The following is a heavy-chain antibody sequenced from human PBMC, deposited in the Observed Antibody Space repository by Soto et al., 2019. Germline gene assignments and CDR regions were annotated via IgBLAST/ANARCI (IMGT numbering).Heavy chain of an antibody. Sequence: LSQTLSLTCTVSGGSISSYYWSWIRQPPGKGLEWIGYIYYSGSTNYNPSLKSRVTISVDTSKNQFSLKLSSVTAADTAVYYCASWYGAILAYWGQGSLVTVSS. CDR2: IYYSGST. CDR3: ASWYGAILAY. V-gene: IGHV4-59*01. J-gene: IGHJ4*02. D-gene: IGHD6-13*01. CDR1: GGSISSYY.